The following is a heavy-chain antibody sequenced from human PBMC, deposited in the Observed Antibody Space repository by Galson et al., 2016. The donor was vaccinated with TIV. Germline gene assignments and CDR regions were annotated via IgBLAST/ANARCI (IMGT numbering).Heavy chain of an antibody. J-gene: IGHJ6*03. CDR1: GGTFSSYA. CDR3: ARVRFGELAGYYYYMDV. Sequence: SVKVSCKASGGTFSSYAISWVRQAPGQGLEWMGRIIPILGTANYAQKFQGRVTITADESTSTAYMELSSPRSEDTAVYYCARVRFGELAGYYYYMDVWGQGTTVTVSS. V-gene: IGHV1-69*13. CDR2: IIPILGTA. D-gene: IGHD3-10*01.